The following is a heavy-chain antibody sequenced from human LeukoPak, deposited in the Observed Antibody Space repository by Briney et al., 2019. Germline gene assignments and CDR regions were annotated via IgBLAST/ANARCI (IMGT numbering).Heavy chain of an antibody. CDR1: GGSISSYY. V-gene: IGHV4-59*01. Sequence: SETLCLTCTVSGGSISSYYWSWIRQPPGKGLEWIGYIYYSGSTNYNPSLKSRVTISVDTSKNQFSLKLSSVTAADTAVYYCARDSSGYSGYDYYYMDVWGKGTTVTISS. J-gene: IGHJ6*03. D-gene: IGHD1-26*01. CDR3: ARDSSGYSGYDYYYMDV. CDR2: IYYSGST.